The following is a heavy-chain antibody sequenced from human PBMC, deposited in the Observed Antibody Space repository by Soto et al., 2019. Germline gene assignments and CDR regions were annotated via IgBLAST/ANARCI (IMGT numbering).Heavy chain of an antibody. CDR1: GYSFTSYG. CDR2: ISAYSGNT. V-gene: IGHV1-18*01. D-gene: IGHD5-12*01. CDR3: ARMGRGYDLDY. J-gene: IGHJ4*02. Sequence: QVQLVQSGAEVKKPGASVKVSCKASGYSFTSYGISWVRQAPGQGLEWMGWISAYSGNTNYAQNLQGRVTMPTDTPTSAAYMEVRSLSSDATAVYYCARMGRGYDLDYWGQGTLVTVSS.